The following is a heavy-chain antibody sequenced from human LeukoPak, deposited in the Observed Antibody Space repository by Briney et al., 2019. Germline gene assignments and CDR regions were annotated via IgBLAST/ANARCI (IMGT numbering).Heavy chain of an antibody. CDR1: GFTFSSYA. Sequence: PGGSLRLSCAASGFTFSSYAMSWVRQAPGKGLEWVPAISGSGGSTYYADSVKGRFTISRDNSKNTLYLQMNSLRAEDTAVYCCAKPVEVYYYDSSGYFDYWGQGTLVTVSS. CDR2: ISGSGGST. CDR3: AKPVEVYYYDSSGYFDY. J-gene: IGHJ4*02. V-gene: IGHV3-23*01. D-gene: IGHD3-22*01.